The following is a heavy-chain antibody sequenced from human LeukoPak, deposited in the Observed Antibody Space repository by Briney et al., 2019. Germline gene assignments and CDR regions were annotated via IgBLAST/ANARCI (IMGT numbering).Heavy chain of an antibody. CDR1: GGSISSSSYY. V-gene: IGHV4-39*07. Sequence: SETLSLTCTVSGGSISSSSYYWGWIRQPPGKGLEWIGSIHYSGSTNYNPSLKSRVTISVDTSKNQFSLKLSSVTAADTAVYYCARSTVADYWGQGTLVTVSS. D-gene: IGHD4-23*01. J-gene: IGHJ4*02. CDR2: IHYSGST. CDR3: ARSTVADY.